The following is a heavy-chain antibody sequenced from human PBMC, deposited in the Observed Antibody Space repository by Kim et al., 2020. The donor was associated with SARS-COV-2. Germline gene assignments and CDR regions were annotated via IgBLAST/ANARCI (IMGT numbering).Heavy chain of an antibody. CDR1: GDSVSSNSAA. Sequence: SQTLSLTCAISGDSVSSNSAAWNWIRQSPSRGLEWLGRTYYRSKWYNDYAVSVKSRITINPDTSKNQFSLQLNSVTPEDTAVYYCARAAYLGIAAAKRLVAVAGTFWFDPWGQGTLVTVSS. CDR3: ARAAYLGIAAAKRLVAVAGTFWFDP. CDR2: TYYRSKWYN. J-gene: IGHJ5*02. V-gene: IGHV6-1*01. D-gene: IGHD6-19*01.